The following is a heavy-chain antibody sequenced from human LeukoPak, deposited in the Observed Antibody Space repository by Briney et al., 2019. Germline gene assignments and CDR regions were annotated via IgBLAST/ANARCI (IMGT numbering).Heavy chain of an antibody. V-gene: IGHV3-7*01. J-gene: IGHJ4*02. CDR2: IKQDGSEK. CDR3: ARGPVGATRLFDY. CDR1: GFTFSSYW. Sequence: GGSLRLSCAASGFTFSSYWMSCVRRAPGKGQEWVANIKQDGSEKYYVDSVKGRFTISRDNAKNSLYLQMNSLRAEDTAVYYCARGPVGATRLFDYWGQGTLVTVSS. D-gene: IGHD1-26*01.